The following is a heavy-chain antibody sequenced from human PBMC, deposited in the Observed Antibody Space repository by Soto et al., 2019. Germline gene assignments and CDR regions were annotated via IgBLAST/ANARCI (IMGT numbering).Heavy chain of an antibody. CDR2: IYYSGST. D-gene: IGHD4-17*01. Sequence: SETLSLTCTVSGGSVSSGSYYWSWIRQPPGKGLEWIGYIYYSGSTNYNPSLKSRVTISVDTSKNQFSLKLSSVTAADTAVYYCARRRGSMTTVTNWFDPWGQGTLVTVSS. CDR3: ARRRGSMTTVTNWFDP. J-gene: IGHJ5*02. CDR1: GGSVSSGSYY. V-gene: IGHV4-61*01.